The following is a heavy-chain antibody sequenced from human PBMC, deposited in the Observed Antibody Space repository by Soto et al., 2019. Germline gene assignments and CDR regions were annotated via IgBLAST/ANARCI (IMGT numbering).Heavy chain of an antibody. Sequence: PGGSLRLSCAASGFTVSSNYMSWVRQAPGKGLEWVSVIYSGGSTYYADSVKGRFTISRDNSKNTLYLQMNSLRAEDTAVYYCARGYDFWSGAPYYFDYWGQGTMVTVYS. J-gene: IGHJ4*02. CDR3: ARGYDFWSGAPYYFDY. CDR1: GFTVSSNY. V-gene: IGHV3-53*01. CDR2: IYSGGST. D-gene: IGHD3-3*01.